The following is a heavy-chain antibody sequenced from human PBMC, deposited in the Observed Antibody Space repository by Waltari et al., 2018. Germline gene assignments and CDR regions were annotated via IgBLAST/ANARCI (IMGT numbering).Heavy chain of an antibody. CDR2: IYSGGST. CDR3: ARDRGSDAFDI. D-gene: IGHD3-10*01. CDR1: GFTVSSNY. V-gene: IGHV3-66*02. J-gene: IGHJ3*02. Sequence: EVQLVEYGGGLVQPGGSLRLSCAASGFTVSSNYMSWVRQAPGKGLEWVSVIYSGGSTYYADSVKGRFTISRDNSKNTLYLQMNSLRVEDTAVYYCARDRGSDAFDIWGQGTMVTVSS.